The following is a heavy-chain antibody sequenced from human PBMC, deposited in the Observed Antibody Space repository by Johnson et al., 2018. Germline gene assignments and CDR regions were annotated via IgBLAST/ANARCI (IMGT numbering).Heavy chain of an antibody. CDR2: INGGNGNR. V-gene: IGHV1-3*01. Sequence: QVQLGQAGAEVKKPGASVKVSCKASGYTFTNYAIHWVRQAPGQRPEWMGWINGGNGNRKQSQKFQGRIIITRDTSASTAYMELSSLRPEDTAVYYWAGFRSRWDGDYDNDALEVWGQGTTVIVSS. D-gene: IGHD4-17*01. CDR1: GYTFTNYA. CDR3: AGFRSRWDGDYDNDALEV. J-gene: IGHJ3*01.